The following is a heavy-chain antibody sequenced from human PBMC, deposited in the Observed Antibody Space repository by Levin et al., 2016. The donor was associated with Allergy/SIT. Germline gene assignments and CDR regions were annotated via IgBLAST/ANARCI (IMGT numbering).Heavy chain of an antibody. CDR1: GFTFSSYG. J-gene: IGHJ4*02. CDR2: ISYDGDNT. Sequence: GESLKISCAASGFTFSSYGMHWVRQAPGKGLEWVAIISYDGDNTYYADSVKGRFTISRDNSKNTLYLQMNSLRAEDTAVYYCAKGGARIVCGGDCLGNWGQGTLVTVSS. CDR3: AKGGARIVCGGDCLGN. V-gene: IGHV3-30*18. D-gene: IGHD2-21*02.